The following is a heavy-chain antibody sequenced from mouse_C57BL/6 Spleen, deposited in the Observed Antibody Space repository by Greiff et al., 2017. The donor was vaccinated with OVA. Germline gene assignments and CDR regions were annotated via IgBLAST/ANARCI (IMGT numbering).Heavy chain of an antibody. V-gene: IGHV1-75*01. J-gene: IGHJ3*01. CDR3: ARGGDYDGVSLFAY. Sequence: QVQLQQSGPELVKPGASVKISCKASGYTFTDYYINWVKQRPGQGLEWIGWIFPGSGSTYYNEKFKGKATLTVDKSSSTAYMLLSSLTSEDSAGDFGARGGDYDGVSLFAYWGQGTLVTVSA. D-gene: IGHD2-4*01. CDR1: GYTFTDYY. CDR2: IFPGSGST.